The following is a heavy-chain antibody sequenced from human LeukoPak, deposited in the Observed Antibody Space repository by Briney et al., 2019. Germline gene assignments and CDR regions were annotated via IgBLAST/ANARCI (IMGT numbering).Heavy chain of an antibody. CDR1: GGSISSYY. J-gene: IGHJ6*03. Sequence: SETLSLTCTVSGGSISSYYWSWIRQPPGKGLEWIGYIYYSGSTNYNPSLKSRVTISVDTSKNQFSLKLSSVTAAHTPVYSCAREGIAVAGPRVGGGYYMDVWGKGTTVTISS. CDR2: IYYSGST. V-gene: IGHV4-59*01. D-gene: IGHD6-19*01. CDR3: AREGIAVAGPRVGGGYYMDV.